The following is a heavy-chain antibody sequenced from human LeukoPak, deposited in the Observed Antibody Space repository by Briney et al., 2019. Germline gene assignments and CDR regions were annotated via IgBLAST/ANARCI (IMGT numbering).Heavy chain of an antibody. Sequence: ASVKVSCKASGYTLTSYGISWVRQAPGQGLEWMGWISAYNGNTNYAQKLQGRVTMTTDTSTSTAYMELRSLRSDDTAVYYCARDVREVVPAAIFDYWGQGTLVTVSS. CDR2: ISAYNGNT. CDR1: GYTLTSYG. CDR3: ARDVREVVPAAIFDY. D-gene: IGHD2-2*01. V-gene: IGHV1-18*01. J-gene: IGHJ4*02.